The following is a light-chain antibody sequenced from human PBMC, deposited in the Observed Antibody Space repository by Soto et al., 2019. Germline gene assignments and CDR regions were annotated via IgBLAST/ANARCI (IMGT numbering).Light chain of an antibody. V-gene: IGKV3-15*01. Sequence: EIVMTQSPATLSVSPGERATLSCRASQSVSSNLAWYQQKPGQAPRLLIYGASTRAPGIPARFSGSGSGTEFTLTISSLQSEDFAVYYCQQYNNWPYTFGPGTKLEIK. CDR1: QSVSSN. CDR3: QQYNNWPYT. CDR2: GAS. J-gene: IGKJ2*01.